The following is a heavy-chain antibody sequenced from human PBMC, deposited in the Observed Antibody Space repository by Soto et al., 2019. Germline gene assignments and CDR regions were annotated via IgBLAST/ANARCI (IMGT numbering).Heavy chain of an antibody. CDR2: IRAYNGNT. CDR3: ARDYYGSGTLPYYYGMGV. CDR1: GYTFTSYG. J-gene: IGHJ6*02. V-gene: IGHV1-18*04. D-gene: IGHD3-10*01. Sequence: ASVKASCKASGYTFTSYGISWARQAPGHGLEWMGWIRAYNGNTNYAQKLQGRVTMTTDTSTSTAYMELRSLRSDGTAVYYCARDYYGSGTLPYYYGMGVWGQGTTVTVSS.